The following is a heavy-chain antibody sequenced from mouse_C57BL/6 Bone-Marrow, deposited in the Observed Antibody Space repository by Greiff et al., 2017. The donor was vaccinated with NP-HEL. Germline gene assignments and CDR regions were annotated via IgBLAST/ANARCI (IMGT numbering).Heavy chain of an antibody. CDR1: GYSITSGYY. CDR3: ARVNSPYYFDY. CDR2: ISYDGSN. J-gene: IGHJ2*01. Sequence: EVQLQQSGPGLVKPSQSLSLTCSVTGYSITSGYYWNWIRQFPGNKLEWMGYISYDGSNNYNPSLKNRISITRDTSKNQFFLKLNSVTTEDTATYYCARVNSPYYFDYWGQGTTLTVSS. V-gene: IGHV3-6*01.